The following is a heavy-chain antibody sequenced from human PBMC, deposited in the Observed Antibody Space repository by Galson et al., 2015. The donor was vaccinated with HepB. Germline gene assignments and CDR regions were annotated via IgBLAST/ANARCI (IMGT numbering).Heavy chain of an antibody. Sequence: SLRLSCAASGFIFSYSAMHWVRQAPGKGLEWVAVISYDGSNKYYTDSVNGRFTISRDNSKNTLYLQMSSLRPEDTAVYYCARDTYRFGSGYSYYNLDVWGQGTTVTVSS. D-gene: IGHD3-10*01. CDR1: GFIFSYSA. V-gene: IGHV3-30*04. J-gene: IGHJ6*02. CDR3: ARDTYRFGSGYSYYNLDV. CDR2: ISYDGSNK.